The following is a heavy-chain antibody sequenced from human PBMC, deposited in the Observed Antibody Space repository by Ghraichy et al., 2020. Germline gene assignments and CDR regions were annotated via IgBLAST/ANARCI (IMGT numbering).Heavy chain of an antibody. CDR2: IYSTGTT. CDR1: GGSINNYY. CDR3: ARVGFAMVRGVLQGAYFDY. V-gene: IGHV4-4*07. Sequence: SQTLSLTCTVSGGSINNYYWYWIRQPVEKGLRLEWIGRIYSTGTTNYSPSLKSRVSMSVDTFNNQFSLKLSSVTAADTAVYYCARVGFAMVRGVLQGAYFDYWGQGILVTVSS. D-gene: IGHD3-10*01. J-gene: IGHJ4*02.